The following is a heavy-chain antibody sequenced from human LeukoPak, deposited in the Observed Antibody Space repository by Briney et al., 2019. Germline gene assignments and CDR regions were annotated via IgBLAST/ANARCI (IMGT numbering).Heavy chain of an antibody. D-gene: IGHD1-1*01. J-gene: IGHJ3*02. Sequence: PGGPLRPSCAASGFTFDDYAMHWVRQAPGKGLEWVSGISWNSGSIGYADSVKGRFTISRDHAKNSLYLQMNSLRAEDTALYYCAKDTGGNWNDVKDAFDIWGQGTMVTVSS. CDR2: ISWNSGSI. CDR1: GFTFDDYA. V-gene: IGHV3-9*01. CDR3: AKDTGGNWNDVKDAFDI.